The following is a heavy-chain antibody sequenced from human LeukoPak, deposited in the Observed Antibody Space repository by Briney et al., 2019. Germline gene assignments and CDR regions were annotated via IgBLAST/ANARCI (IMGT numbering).Heavy chain of an antibody. CDR1: GFTFNSYA. CDR2: IYSGGST. CDR3: ARVVDGDYGGGIYYFDY. J-gene: IGHJ4*02. V-gene: IGHV3-53*01. D-gene: IGHD4-17*01. Sequence: GGSLRLSCAASGFTFNSYAMSWVRQAPGKGLEWVSVIYSGGSTYYADSVKGRFTISRDNSKNTLYLQMNSLRAEDTAVYYCARVVDGDYGGGIYYFDYWGQGTLVTVSS.